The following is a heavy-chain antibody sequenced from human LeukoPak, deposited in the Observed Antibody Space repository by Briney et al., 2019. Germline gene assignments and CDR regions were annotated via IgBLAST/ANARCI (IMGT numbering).Heavy chain of an antibody. Sequence: PSETLSLTCTVSGGSISSSSYYWGWIRQPPGKGLEWIGNIYYGGNTYYNPSLKSRVTISVDTSKNQFSLRLSSVTAADTAVYSCARARYCSGSGCYTSWFDPWGQGTLVTVSS. CDR3: ARARYCSGSGCYTSWFDP. V-gene: IGHV4-39*07. CDR1: GGSISSSSYY. J-gene: IGHJ5*02. CDR2: IYYGGNT. D-gene: IGHD2-2*02.